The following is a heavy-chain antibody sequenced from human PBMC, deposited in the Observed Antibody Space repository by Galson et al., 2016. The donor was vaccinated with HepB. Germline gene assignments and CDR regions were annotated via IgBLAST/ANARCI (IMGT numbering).Heavy chain of an antibody. V-gene: IGHV3-23*01. D-gene: IGHD3/OR15-3a*01. J-gene: IGHJ5*02. CDR3: AKDIRRRVWGFSTSWFDP. CDR1: GFTFSSDA. Sequence: SLRLSCAASGFTFSSDALSWVRQAPGKGPEWVSSVSGFGGNTYYADSVKGRFTISRDNSNNMLYLQMNSLRVEDTAVYYCAKDIRRRVWGFSTSWFDPWGQGTLVTVSS. CDR2: VSGFGGNT.